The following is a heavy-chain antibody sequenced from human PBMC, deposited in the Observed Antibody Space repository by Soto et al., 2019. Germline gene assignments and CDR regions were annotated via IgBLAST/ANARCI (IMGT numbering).Heavy chain of an antibody. CDR3: AKGAYYHGSGSYFPFDY. Sequence: EVKMLESGGGLVQPGGSLRLSCAASGFTLSSYGMSWVRQAPGKGLEWVSAISGSGGSTYYADSVKGRFTISRDNCKNPLYLQMNSLGAEDTAVYYCAKGAYYHGSGSYFPFDYWGQGTLVTVSS. CDR1: GFTLSSYG. D-gene: IGHD3-10*01. V-gene: IGHV3-23*01. CDR2: ISGSGGST. J-gene: IGHJ4*02.